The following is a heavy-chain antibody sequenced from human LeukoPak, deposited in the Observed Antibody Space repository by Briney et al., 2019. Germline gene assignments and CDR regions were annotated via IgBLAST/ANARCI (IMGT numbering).Heavy chain of an antibody. D-gene: IGHD4-17*01. CDR2: ISSGGSTT. CDR3: AREKRGDYGGDC. J-gene: IGHJ4*02. V-gene: IGHV3-48*03. CDR1: RFAFGTFE. Sequence: GGSLRLSCAASRFAFGTFEMNWVRQAPGQGLQWIAYISSGGSTTYYADSVRGRFIISRDNAKNLLFLQMNSLRGEDTGFYYRAREKRGDYGGDCWGQGTLVTVSS.